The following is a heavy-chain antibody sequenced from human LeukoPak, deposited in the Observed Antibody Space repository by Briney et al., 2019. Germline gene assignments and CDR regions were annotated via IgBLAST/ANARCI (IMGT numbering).Heavy chain of an antibody. V-gene: IGHV3-73*01. CDR3: TRHPIVVVPAAMGEQQLANYYYGMDV. D-gene: IGHD2-2*01. J-gene: IGHJ6*02. CDR1: GFTFSGSA. CDR2: IRSKANSYAT. Sequence: PGGSLKLSCAASGFTFSGSAMHWVRQASGKGLEWVGRIRSKANSYATAYAASVKGRFTISRDDSKNTAYLQMNSLKTEDTAVYYCTRHPIVVVPAAMGEQQLANYYYGMDVWGQGTLVTVSS.